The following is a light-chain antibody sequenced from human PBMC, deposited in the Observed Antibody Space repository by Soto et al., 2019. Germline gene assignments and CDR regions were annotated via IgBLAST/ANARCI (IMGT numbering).Light chain of an antibody. CDR3: SSYSNTSPV. V-gene: IGLV2-14*01. CDR1: SSDVGAYNY. CDR2: EVN. Sequence: QSALTQPASVSGSPGQSITFSCTGTSSDVGAYNYVSWYQQHPGKAPILIIYEVNNRPSGISSRFSGSKSGNTASLTISGLQAEDEADYYCSSYSNTSPVFGGGTKLTVL. J-gene: IGLJ3*02.